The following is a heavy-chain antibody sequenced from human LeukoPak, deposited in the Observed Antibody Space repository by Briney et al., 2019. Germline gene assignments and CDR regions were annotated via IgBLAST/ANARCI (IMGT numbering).Heavy chain of an antibody. CDR1: GGSISSSSYY. Sequence: PSETPSLTCTVSGGSISSSSYYWDWIRQSPGKGLEWIGSIYSSGSTYSNPSLKSRVTMSVDTSKNQFSLKLKSVTAADTAVYYCARYDVWGSYRAFDYWGQGALVTVSS. CDR3: ARYDVWGSYRAFDY. V-gene: IGHV4-39*07. CDR2: IYSSGST. J-gene: IGHJ4*02. D-gene: IGHD3-16*02.